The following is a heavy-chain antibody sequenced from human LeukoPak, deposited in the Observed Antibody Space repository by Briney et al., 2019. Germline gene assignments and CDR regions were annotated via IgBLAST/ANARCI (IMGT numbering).Heavy chain of an antibody. CDR2: ISYDGSNE. Sequence: GGSLSLYCAVSGFSFSTFAMLWLPPAPGKGLEGVAVISYDGSNEFHADSVKCRFTISRDNSKSTLFLQMNSLRAEDTAVFYCAREWSRGSGSYERKFDYWGQGIPVTVSS. CDR1: GFSFSTFA. V-gene: IGHV3-30-3*01. J-gene: IGHJ4*02. D-gene: IGHD3-10*01. CDR3: AREWSRGSGSYERKFDY.